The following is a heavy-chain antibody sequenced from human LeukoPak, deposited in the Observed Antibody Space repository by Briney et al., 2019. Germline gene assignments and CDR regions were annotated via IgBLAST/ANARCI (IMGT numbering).Heavy chain of an antibody. D-gene: IGHD1-7*01. J-gene: IGHJ6*02. V-gene: IGHV4-34*01. Sequence: SETLSLTCAVYGGSFSGYYWSWIRQPPGKGLEWIGEINHSGSTNYNPSLKSRVTISVDTSKNQFSLKLSSVTAADTTVYYCARDRSGTMTYYYDMDVWGQGITVTVSS. CDR2: INHSGST. CDR1: GGSFSGYY. CDR3: ARDRSGTMTYYYDMDV.